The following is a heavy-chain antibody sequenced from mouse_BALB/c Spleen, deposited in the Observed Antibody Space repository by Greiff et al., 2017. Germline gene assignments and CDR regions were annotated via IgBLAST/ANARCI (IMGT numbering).Heavy chain of an antibody. CDR1: GFSLTSYG. CDR3: ARGGDGYLYAMDY. V-gene: IGHV2-9*02. CDR2: IWAGGST. J-gene: IGHJ4*01. Sequence: QVQLKESGPGLVAPSQSLSITCTVSGFSLTSYGVHWVRQPPGKGLEWLGVIWAGGSTNYNSALMSRLSISKDNSKSQVFLKMNSLQTDDTAMYYCARGGDGYLYAMDYWGQGTSVTVSS. D-gene: IGHD2-3*01.